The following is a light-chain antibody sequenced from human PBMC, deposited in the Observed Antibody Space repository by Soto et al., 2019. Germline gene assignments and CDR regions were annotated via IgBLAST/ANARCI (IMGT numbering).Light chain of an antibody. CDR1: QSISSW. Sequence: DIQMTQSPSTLSASVGDRVTITCRASQSISSWLAWYQQKPGKAPKLLIYDASSLESGVPSRFSGSGAGTEFTFTISSLQPDDFATYYCQQYNSYSVWTFGQGTKREIK. J-gene: IGKJ2*01. CDR3: QQYNSYSVWT. CDR2: DAS. V-gene: IGKV1-5*01.